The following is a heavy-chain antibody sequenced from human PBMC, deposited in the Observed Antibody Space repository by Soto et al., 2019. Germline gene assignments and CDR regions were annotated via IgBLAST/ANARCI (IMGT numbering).Heavy chain of an antibody. V-gene: IGHV1-18*01. CDR3: ARGRYGDY. CDR2: ISAHNGNT. Sequence: QVHLVQSGAEVKKPGASVKVSCKGSGYTFTSYGITWVRQAPGQGLEWMGWISAHNGNTDYAQKLQGRVTVTRDTSTSTAYMELRSLRSDDTSVYYCARGRYGDYCGQGALVTVSS. CDR1: GYTFTSYG. J-gene: IGHJ4*02. D-gene: IGHD1-1*01.